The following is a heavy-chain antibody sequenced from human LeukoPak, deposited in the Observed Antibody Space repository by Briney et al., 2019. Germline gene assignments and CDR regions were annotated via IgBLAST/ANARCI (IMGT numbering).Heavy chain of an antibody. CDR3: ARLRDSSGYPPVSY. V-gene: IGHV5-51*01. CDR2: IYPGDSDT. J-gene: IGHJ4*02. D-gene: IGHD3-22*01. Sequence: GESLKISCKSSGYSFNSYWIGWVRQMPGKGLEWMGIIYPGDSDTRYSPSFQGQVTISADKSISTAYLQWSSLKASDTAMYYCARLRDSSGYPPVSYWGQGTLVTVSS. CDR1: GYSFNSYW.